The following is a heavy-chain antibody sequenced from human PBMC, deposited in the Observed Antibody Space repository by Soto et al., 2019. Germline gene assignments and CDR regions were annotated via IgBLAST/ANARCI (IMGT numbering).Heavy chain of an antibody. D-gene: IGHD4-17*01. CDR2: ISYDGHNK. J-gene: IGHJ6*02. Sequence: QVQLVESGGGVVQPGGSLRLSCTASGFTFTTFGIHWVRQAPGKGLEWVALISYDGHNKYYSDSVKGRFTISRDNYKNTLSLQMNSLRAEDTAVYYCAKYLQAYGYYNYYYYGMDVWGQGTTVSVSS. CDR3: AKYLQAYGYYNYYYYGMDV. CDR1: GFTFTTFG. V-gene: IGHV3-30*18.